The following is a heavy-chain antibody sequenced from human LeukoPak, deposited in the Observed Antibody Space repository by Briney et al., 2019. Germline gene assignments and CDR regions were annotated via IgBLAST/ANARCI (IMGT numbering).Heavy chain of an antibody. CDR1: GGSISSYY. V-gene: IGHV4-59*01. J-gene: IGHJ1*01. Sequence: SETLSLTCTVSGGSISSYYWSWIRQPPGKGLEWIGYIYYSGNTNYNPSLKSRVSISVDTSQNQLSLKLSSVTAADTAVYYCAREAAYSSGWYGYFRHWGQGTLVTVSS. CDR3: AREAAYSSGWYGYFRH. CDR2: IYYSGNT. D-gene: IGHD6-19*01.